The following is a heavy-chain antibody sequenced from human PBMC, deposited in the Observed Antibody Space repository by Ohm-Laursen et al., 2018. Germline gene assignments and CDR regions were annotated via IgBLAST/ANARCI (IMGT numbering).Heavy chain of an antibody. Sequence: GTLSLTCTVSGAPISSYYWSWIRQPPGKGLEWIAYIHYSGSTNYNPSLKSRVTISVDTSKNQFSLKLTSVTAADTAVYYCARDRRPGGYGMDVWGQGTTVTVSS. CDR3: ARDRRPGGYGMDV. J-gene: IGHJ6*02. V-gene: IGHV4-59*01. D-gene: IGHD3-10*01. CDR1: GAPISSYY. CDR2: IHYSGST.